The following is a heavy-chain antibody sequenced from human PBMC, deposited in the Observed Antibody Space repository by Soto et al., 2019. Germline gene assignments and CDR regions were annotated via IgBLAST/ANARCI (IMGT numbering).Heavy chain of an antibody. CDR1: GYSISSGYY. CDR3: ARDQLESSSWLARWFDP. D-gene: IGHD6-13*01. CDR2: IYHSGST. V-gene: IGHV4-38-2*02. J-gene: IGHJ5*02. Sequence: SETLSLTCAVSGYSISSGYYWGWIRQPPGKGLEWIGSIYHSGSTYYNPSLKSRVTISVDTSKNQFSLKLSSVTAADTAVYYCARDQLESSSWLARWFDPWGQGTLVTVSS.